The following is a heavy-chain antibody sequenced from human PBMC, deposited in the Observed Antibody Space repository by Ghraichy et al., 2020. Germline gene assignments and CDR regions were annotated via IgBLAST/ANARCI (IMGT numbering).Heavy chain of an antibody. Sequence: ASVKVSCKASGYTFTSYYMHWVRQAPGQGLEWMGIINPSGGSTSYAQKFQGRVTMTRDTSTSTVYMELSSLRSEDTAVYYCSRTSSGGSGSYRYYYYGMDVWGQGTTVTVSS. D-gene: IGHD3-10*01. CDR2: INPSGGST. CDR1: GYTFTSYY. V-gene: IGHV1-46*01. CDR3: SRTSSGGSGSYRYYYYGMDV. J-gene: IGHJ6*02.